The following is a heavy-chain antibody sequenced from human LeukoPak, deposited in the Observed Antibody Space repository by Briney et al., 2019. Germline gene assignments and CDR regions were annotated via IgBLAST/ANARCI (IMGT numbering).Heavy chain of an antibody. V-gene: IGHV4-39*01. D-gene: IGHD4-23*01. J-gene: IGHJ4*02. Sequence: PSETLSLTCTESGGSISSGSHHWGWFRQSPGKGLEWIGSIYDSRTIYYNPSLNSRVTISAVTSKNQFSLQLNSVTAADTAVYYCARHDGRSGGTMGALDSWGQGSLVTVSS. CDR2: IYDSRTI. CDR1: GGSISSGSHH. CDR3: ARHDGRSGGTMGALDS.